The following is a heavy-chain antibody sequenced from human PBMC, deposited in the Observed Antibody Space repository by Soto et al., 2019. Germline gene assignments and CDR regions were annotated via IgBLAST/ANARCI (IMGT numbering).Heavy chain of an antibody. CDR2: ISGSGGST. V-gene: IGHV3-23*01. J-gene: IGHJ4*02. CDR3: AKGRVRGVIINDFDY. D-gene: IGHD3-10*01. Sequence: GSLRLSCAASGFTFSSYAMSWVRQAPGKGLEWVSAISGSGGSTYYADSVKGRFTISRDNSKNTLYLQMNSLRAEDTAVYYCAKGRVRGVIINDFDYWGQGTLVTVSS. CDR1: GFTFSSYA.